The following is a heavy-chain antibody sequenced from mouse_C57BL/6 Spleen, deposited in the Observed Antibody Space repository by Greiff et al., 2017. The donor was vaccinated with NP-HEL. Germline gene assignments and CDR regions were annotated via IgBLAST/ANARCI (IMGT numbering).Heavy chain of an antibody. V-gene: IGHV5-17*01. D-gene: IGHD1-1*01. CDR2: ISSGSSTL. J-gene: IGHJ3*01. CDR3: ARPHYGSSWFAY. CDR1: GFTFSDYG. Sequence: EVQRVESGGGLVKPGGSLKLSCAASGFTFSDYGMHWVRQAPEQGLDWVAYISSGSSTLYYADTVKGRFTISRDNAKNTLFLQMTSLRAEDTAMYYCARPHYGSSWFAYWGQGTLVTVSA.